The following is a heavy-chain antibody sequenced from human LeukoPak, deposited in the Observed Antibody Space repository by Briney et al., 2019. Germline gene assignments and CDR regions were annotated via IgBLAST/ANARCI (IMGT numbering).Heavy chain of an antibody. V-gene: IGHV4-59*01. CDR2: IYYSGST. CDR3: ARYIGYDSSGYLGYFDY. J-gene: IGHJ4*02. CDR1: GGSISSYY. Sequence: SETLSLTCTVSGGSISSYYWSWIRQPPGKGLEWIGNIYYSGSTNYNPSLKSRVTISVDTSKNQFSLKLSSVTAADTAVYYCARYIGYDSSGYLGYFDYWGQGTLVTVSS. D-gene: IGHD3-22*01.